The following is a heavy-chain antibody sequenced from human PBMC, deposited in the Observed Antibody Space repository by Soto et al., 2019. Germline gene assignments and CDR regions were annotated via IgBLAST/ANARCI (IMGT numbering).Heavy chain of an antibody. V-gene: IGHV3-23*01. CDR1: GFNFSSYA. D-gene: IGHD6-6*01. CDR2: ISGSGGST. J-gene: IGHJ4*02. CDR3: AKASASSSFSSCDY. Sequence: AGGSLRLSCAASGFNFSSYAMSWVRQAPGKGLEWVSAISGSGGSTYYADSVKGRFTISRDNSKNTLYLQMNSLRAEDTAVYYCAKASASSSFSSCDYWGQGTPVTVSS.